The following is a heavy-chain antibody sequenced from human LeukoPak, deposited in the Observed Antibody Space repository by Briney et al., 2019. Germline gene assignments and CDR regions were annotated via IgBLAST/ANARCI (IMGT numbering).Heavy chain of an antibody. CDR1: GGSISSGSYY. Sequence: SQTLSLTCTVSGGSISSGSYYWSWIRQPAGKGLEWIGRIYTSGNTNYNPSLKSRVTISVDTSKNQFSLKLSSVTAADTAVYYCATSACYYDTSGYYSLLDYWGQGTLVTVSS. CDR2: IYTSGNT. D-gene: IGHD3-22*01. CDR3: ATSACYYDTSGYYSLLDY. J-gene: IGHJ4*02. V-gene: IGHV4-61*02.